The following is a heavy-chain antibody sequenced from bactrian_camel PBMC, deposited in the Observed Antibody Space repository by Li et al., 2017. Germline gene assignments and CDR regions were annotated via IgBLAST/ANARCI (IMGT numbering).Heavy chain of an antibody. CDR1: GDVYSLLC. CDR3: VKEYYGAAWD. J-gene: IGHJ4*01. D-gene: IGHD1*01. V-gene: IGHV3S40*01. CDR2: INSAGTTT. Sequence: DVQLVESGGGSVQAGGSLTLSCEASGDVYSLLCMGWFRQAPGKGLEWISRINSAGTTTAYAPSMKGRFTISRDNAKNILYLELNSLKTEDTAMYYCVKEYYGAAWDWGQGTQVTVS.